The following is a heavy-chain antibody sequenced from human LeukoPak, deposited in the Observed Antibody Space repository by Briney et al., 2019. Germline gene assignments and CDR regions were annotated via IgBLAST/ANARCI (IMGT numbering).Heavy chain of an antibody. CDR3: TTDVFRYYYGSGSYPGHFDS. CDR1: GFTFSTAW. Sequence: GGSLRLSCAASGFTFSTAWMGWGRRAPGKGLEWVGRIKSKTDGGTTDYAAPVKGRFSISRDDSKNTLYLQMNSLKTEDTAVYYCTTDVFRYYYGSGSYPGHFDSWGQGTLVTASS. V-gene: IGHV3-15*01. J-gene: IGHJ4*02. CDR2: IKSKTDGGTT. D-gene: IGHD3-10*01.